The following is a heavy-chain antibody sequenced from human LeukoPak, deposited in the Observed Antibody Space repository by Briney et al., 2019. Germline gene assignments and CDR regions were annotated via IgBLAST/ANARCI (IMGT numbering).Heavy chain of an antibody. CDR2: ITGSVGST. V-gene: IGHV3-23*01. CDR3: AKDVYGDYGGLVY. Sequence: GGSLRLSCGTSGFTFSSYAMTWVRQAPGKGLEWVSAITGSVGSTYYADSVKGRFTISRDNSKNTLYLQMNSLRAEDTAVYYCAKDVYGDYGGLVYWGQGTLVTVSS. CDR1: GFTFSSYA. J-gene: IGHJ4*02. D-gene: IGHD4-17*01.